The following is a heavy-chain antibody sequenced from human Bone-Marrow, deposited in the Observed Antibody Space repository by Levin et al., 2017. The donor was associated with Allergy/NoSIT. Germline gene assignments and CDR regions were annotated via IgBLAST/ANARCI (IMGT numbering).Heavy chain of an antibody. V-gene: IGHV3-21*01. D-gene: IGHD3-10*01. CDR3: ARGRTYYGSGTDY. Sequence: KTGGSLRLSCEGSGFTFSSYSMNWVRQAPGKGLEWISSMSDSGTFISYADSVKGRFTISRDNALNSVFLQMKSLRVEDTAVYYCARGRTYYGSGTDYWGRGTLVTVSS. CDR1: GFTFSSYS. CDR2: MSDSGTFI. J-gene: IGHJ4*02.